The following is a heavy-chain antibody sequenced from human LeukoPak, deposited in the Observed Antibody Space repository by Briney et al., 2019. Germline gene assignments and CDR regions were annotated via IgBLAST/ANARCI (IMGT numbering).Heavy chain of an antibody. CDR1: GGTFSSYA. D-gene: IGHD2-15*01. CDR2: IIPIFGTA. CDR3: ARVICSGGSCYPPTGADY. V-gene: IGHV1-69*06. J-gene: IGHJ4*02. Sequence: SVKVSCKASGGTFSSYAISWVRQAPGQGLEWMGGIIPIFGTANYAQKFQGRVTITADKSTSTAYMELSSLRSEDTAVYYCARVICSGGSCYPPTGADYWGQGTLVTVSS.